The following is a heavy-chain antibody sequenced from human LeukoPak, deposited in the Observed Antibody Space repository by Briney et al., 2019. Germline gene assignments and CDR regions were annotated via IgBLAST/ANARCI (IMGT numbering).Heavy chain of an antibody. CDR2: INHSGST. D-gene: IGHD6-19*01. CDR1: VRSFSGYY. V-gene: IGHV4-34*01. J-gene: IGHJ4*02. Sequence: SETLSLTCAVYVRSFSGYYWSWIRQPPGKGLEWVGEINHSGSTNYNPSLKSRVTISVDTSKNQFSLKLSSVTAADTAVYYCARVGAVAGRRFDYWGQGTLVTVSS. CDR3: ARVGAVAGRRFDY.